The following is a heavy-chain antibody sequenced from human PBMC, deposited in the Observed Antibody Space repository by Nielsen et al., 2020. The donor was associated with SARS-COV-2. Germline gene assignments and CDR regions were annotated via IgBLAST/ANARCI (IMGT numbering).Heavy chain of an antibody. J-gene: IGHJ1*01. V-gene: IGHV3-11*03. D-gene: IGHD2-15*01. CDR2: IICIVSYT. CDR1: GFSFLYSF. Sequence: GGSLRLSCPPSGFSFLYSFMSWFRQAPGKVLDWFSYIICIVSYTSYADSLKCRFTISRDNAKNSLYLQMDSLRADDTAIYYCARSGHCNGGICYFTEYFQDWGQGTLVTVSS. CDR3: ARSGHCNGGICYFTEYFQD.